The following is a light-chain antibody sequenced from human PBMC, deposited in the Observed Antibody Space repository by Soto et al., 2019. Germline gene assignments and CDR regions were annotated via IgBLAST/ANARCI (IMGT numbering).Light chain of an antibody. CDR1: SSDVGGYNF. J-gene: IGLJ1*01. CDR2: EVS. V-gene: IGLV2-14*01. CDR3: SSYKSTSNYV. Sequence: QSVLTQPASVSGSPGQSITISCTGTSSDVGGYNFVSWYQHHPGKAPKLMIYEVSYRPSGVSNRFSGSKSGSTASLTISGLQAEDEADYYCSSYKSTSNYVFGTGTKVTVL.